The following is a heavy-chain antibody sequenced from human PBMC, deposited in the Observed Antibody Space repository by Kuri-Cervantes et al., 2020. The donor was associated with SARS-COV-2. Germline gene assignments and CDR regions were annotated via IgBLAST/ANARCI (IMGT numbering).Heavy chain of an antibody. D-gene: IGHD1-26*01. CDR2: ISAYNGNT. J-gene: IGHJ4*02. V-gene: IGHV1-18*04. Sequence: GGSLRLSCKASGYTFTSYGISWVRQAPGQGLEWMGWISAYNGNTNYAQKLQGRVTMTTDTSTSTAYMELRSLRSDDTAVYYCAFSGSYLPFDYWGQGTLVTVSS. CDR1: GYTFTSYG. CDR3: AFSGSYLPFDY.